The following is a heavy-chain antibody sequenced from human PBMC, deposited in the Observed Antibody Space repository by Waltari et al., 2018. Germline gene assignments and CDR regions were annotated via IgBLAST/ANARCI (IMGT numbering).Heavy chain of an antibody. V-gene: IGHV4-38-2*01. Sequence: QVQLQESGPGLVKPSETLSLTCAVSGYSISSGYYWGWIRQPPGKGLEWIGSIYHSGSTYYNPVLKRRVTISVDTSKNQFSLKLSSVTAADTAVYYCASSDYGDYYFDYWGQGTLVTVSS. CDR2: IYHSGST. D-gene: IGHD4-17*01. CDR3: ASSDYGDYYFDY. J-gene: IGHJ4*02. CDR1: GYSISSGYY.